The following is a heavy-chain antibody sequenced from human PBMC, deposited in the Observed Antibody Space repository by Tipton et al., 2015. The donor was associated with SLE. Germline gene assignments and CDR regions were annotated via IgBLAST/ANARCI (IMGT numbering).Heavy chain of an antibody. Sequence: TLSLTCAVYGGSFSGYYWSWIRQPPGKGLEWIGEINHSGNTNQNPSLKSRVTISVDTSKNQFSLKVSSVTAADTAVYYCARNHDYGDYEENWYFDLWGRGTLVTVSS. CDR1: GGSFSGYY. CDR2: INHSGNT. CDR3: ARNHDYGDYEENWYFDL. V-gene: IGHV4-34*01. D-gene: IGHD4-17*01. J-gene: IGHJ2*01.